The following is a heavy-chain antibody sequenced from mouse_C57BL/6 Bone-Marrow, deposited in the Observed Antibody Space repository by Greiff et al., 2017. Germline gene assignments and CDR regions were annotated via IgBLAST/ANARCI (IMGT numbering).Heavy chain of an antibody. CDR2: IHPNSGST. CDR1: GYTFTSYW. V-gene: IGHV1-64*01. Sequence: QVQLQQPGAELVKPGASVKLSCTASGYTFTSYWMHWVKQRPGQGLEWIGMIHPNSGSTNYNEKFKSKATLTVDKSSSTAYMQLSSLTSEDSAVYYCAREGGTLDYLYFDVWGTGTTVTVSS. D-gene: IGHD2-14*01. J-gene: IGHJ1*03. CDR3: AREGGTLDYLYFDV.